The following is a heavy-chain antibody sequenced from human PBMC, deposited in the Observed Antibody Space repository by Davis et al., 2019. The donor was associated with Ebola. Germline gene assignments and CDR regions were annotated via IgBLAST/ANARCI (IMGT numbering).Heavy chain of an antibody. CDR1: GFTFSIYA. CDR3: AKDLRGTIFGGV. Sequence: GESLKISCVASGFTFSIYAMSWVRQAPGKGLEWVSVIGGIDGATYYADSVKGRFTISRDNSENTLYLQMNSLRAEDTAVYYCAKDLRGTIFGGVWGKGTTVTVSA. J-gene: IGHJ6*04. D-gene: IGHD3-3*01. CDR2: IGGIDGAT. V-gene: IGHV3-23*01.